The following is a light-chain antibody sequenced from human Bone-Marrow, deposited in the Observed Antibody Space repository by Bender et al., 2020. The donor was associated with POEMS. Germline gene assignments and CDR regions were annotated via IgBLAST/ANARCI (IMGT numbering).Light chain of an antibody. Sequence: QSALTQPASVSGSPGQSITISCTGTSSDVGTYNLVSWYQQHPGEAPKLLIYEGSERPSGISSRFSGSKSGITASLTISGLQAEDEADYYCFSYTNTITFVVSGGTKGSVL. CDR2: EGS. V-gene: IGLV2-23*03. J-gene: IGLJ3*02. CDR1: SSDVGTYNL. CDR3: FSYTNTITFV.